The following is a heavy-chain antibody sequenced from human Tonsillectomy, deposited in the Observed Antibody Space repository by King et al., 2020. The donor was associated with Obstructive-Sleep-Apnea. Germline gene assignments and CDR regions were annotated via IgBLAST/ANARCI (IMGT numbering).Heavy chain of an antibody. Sequence: VQLVESGGGLVQPGGSLRLSCAASGFTFSRYEMSWVRQAPGKGLEWVANIKGDGSEKYYVDSVKGRFTISRDDATNSLYLQMNSLRAEDTAVYYCARRGDMATITDYWGQGTLVTVSS. CDR1: GFTFSRYE. J-gene: IGHJ4*02. V-gene: IGHV3-7*03. D-gene: IGHD5-24*01. CDR3: ARRGDMATITDY. CDR2: IKGDGSEK.